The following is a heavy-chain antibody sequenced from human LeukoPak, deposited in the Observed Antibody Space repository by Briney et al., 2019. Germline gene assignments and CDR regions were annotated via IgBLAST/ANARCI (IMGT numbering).Heavy chain of an antibody. D-gene: IGHD3-22*01. CDR2: IYYSGSN. CDR1: GGSISSYY. J-gene: IGHJ4*02. CDR3: ARSRYYDGSGFYEFDY. Sequence: PSQTLSLTCTVSGGSISSYYWSWIRQPPGKGLEWIGDIYYSGSNDYNPSLKSRVTISVGTSKNQFSLKLRSVTAADTAVYYCARSRYYDGSGFYEFDYWGQGTLVTVSS. V-gene: IGHV4-59*01.